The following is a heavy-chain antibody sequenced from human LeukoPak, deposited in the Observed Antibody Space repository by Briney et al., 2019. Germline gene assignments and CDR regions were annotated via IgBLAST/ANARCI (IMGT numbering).Heavy chain of an antibody. CDR1: GFTFSSYS. Sequence: TGGSLRLSCAASGFTFSSYSMNWVRQAPGKGLEWVSSITSSSSYIYYADSVKGRFTISRDNAKNSLYLQMNSLRAEDTAVYYCAISNSWYYFDYWGQGTLVTVSS. D-gene: IGHD6-13*01. CDR2: ITSSSSYI. CDR3: AISNSWYYFDY. J-gene: IGHJ4*02. V-gene: IGHV3-21*01.